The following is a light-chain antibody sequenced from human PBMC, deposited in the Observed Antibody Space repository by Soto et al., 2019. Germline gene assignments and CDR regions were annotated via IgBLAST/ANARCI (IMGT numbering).Light chain of an antibody. CDR3: SSYAGTYTWV. J-gene: IGLJ3*02. V-gene: IGLV2-11*01. Sequence: QSVLTQPRSVSGSPGQSVTLSCTGTSSDVGAYNYVSWSQQHPGRAPKLMIYDVSARPSGVPDRFSGSKSGNTAFLTISGLQTDDEADYYCSSYAGTYTWVFGGGTKLTVL. CDR1: SSDVGAYNY. CDR2: DVS.